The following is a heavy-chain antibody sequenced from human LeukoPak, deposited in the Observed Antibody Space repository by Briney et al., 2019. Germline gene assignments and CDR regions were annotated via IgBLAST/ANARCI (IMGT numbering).Heavy chain of an antibody. J-gene: IGHJ4*02. CDR3: ARAYYHDSSDYYFPLDY. Sequence: ASVKVSCKASGYTFTSYYMHWVRQAPGQGLEWMGIINPSGGSTSYAQKFQGRVTMTRDTSTSTVYMELSSLRSEDTAVYYCARAYYHDSSDYYFPLDYWGQGTLVTVSS. CDR2: INPSGGST. D-gene: IGHD3-22*01. V-gene: IGHV1-46*01. CDR1: GYTFTSYY.